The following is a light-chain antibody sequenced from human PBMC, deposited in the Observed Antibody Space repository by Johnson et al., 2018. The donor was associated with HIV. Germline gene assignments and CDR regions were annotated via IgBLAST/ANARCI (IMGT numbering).Light chain of an antibody. CDR2: ENN. V-gene: IGLV1-51*02. J-gene: IGLJ1*01. CDR3: GTWDSSLSAVGV. CDR1: SSNIGNNY. Sequence: QSVLTQPPSVSAAPGQKVTISCSGSSSNIGNNYVSWYQQLPGTAPKLLIYENNKRPSGIPDRFSGSKSGTSATLGITGLQTGDEADYYCGTWDSSLSAVGVFGTWTKVTFL.